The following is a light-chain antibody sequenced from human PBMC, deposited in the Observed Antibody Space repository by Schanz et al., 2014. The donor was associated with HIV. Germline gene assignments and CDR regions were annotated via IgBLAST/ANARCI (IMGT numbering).Light chain of an antibody. Sequence: DIQMTQSPSSLSASAGDRVTITCRASQSISSYLNWYQQKPGESPKLLISAASSLQTGVPSRFSGSGYGTLFTLSIRSLQPEDFGYYYCQQSYTKPLTFGGGTKVEVK. CDR1: QSISSY. J-gene: IGKJ4*01. CDR2: AAS. CDR3: QQSYTKPLT. V-gene: IGKV1-39*01.